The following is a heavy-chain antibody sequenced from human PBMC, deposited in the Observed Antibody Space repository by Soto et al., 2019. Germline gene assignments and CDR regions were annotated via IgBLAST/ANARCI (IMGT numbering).Heavy chain of an antibody. CDR1: EFSFSSYA. J-gene: IGHJ4*02. D-gene: IGHD3-3*01. CDR2: ISFDGNII. V-gene: IGHV3-30*16. Sequence: PGGSLRLSCAASEFSFSSYAMHWIRQAPGKGLEWVAVISFDGNIIQYADSVKGRFIISRDNSKNTLYLQMNSLRGEETAVYYCARTFATITYCFDYWGQGTLVTVSS. CDR3: ARTFATITYCFDY.